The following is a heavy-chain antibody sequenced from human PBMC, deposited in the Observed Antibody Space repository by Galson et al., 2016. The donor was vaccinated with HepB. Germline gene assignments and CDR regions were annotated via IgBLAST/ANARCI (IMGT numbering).Heavy chain of an antibody. V-gene: IGHV4-31*03. D-gene: IGHD3-22*01. CDR1: GGSISSGAYY. CDR2: IYYSGGT. CDR3: ARVPQNSGYYYGYCDN. J-gene: IGHJ4*01. Sequence: TLSLTCTVSGGSISSGAYYWTWIRQHPGKGLEWIGYIYYSGGTYYHPSLKSRVTISIDTSKNQISLKLSSVTAADTALYYCARVPQNSGYYYGYCDNWGHGTLVTVSS.